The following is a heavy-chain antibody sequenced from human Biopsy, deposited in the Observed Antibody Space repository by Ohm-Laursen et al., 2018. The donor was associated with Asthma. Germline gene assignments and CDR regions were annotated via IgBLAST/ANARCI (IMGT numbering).Heavy chain of an antibody. CDR2: ILTKFDIT. Sequence: SSVKVSCKASGGSFSNFAFSWVRQAPGHGLEWMGTILTKFDITSYAEKFQGRVTITADESTSTAYMELSSLSSEDTAVYYCARGYSGSDRIVYYYSGLEVWGQGTTVTVSS. CDR1: GGSFSNFA. D-gene: IGHD5-12*01. J-gene: IGHJ6*02. CDR3: ARGYSGSDRIVYYYSGLEV. V-gene: IGHV1-69*15.